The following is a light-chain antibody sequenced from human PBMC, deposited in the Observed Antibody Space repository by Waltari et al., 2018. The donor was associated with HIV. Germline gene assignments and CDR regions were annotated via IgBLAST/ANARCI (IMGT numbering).Light chain of an antibody. V-gene: IGLV1-51*01. Sequence: QSVLTPPPAVSAAPGQTVTISCSGSSSNLATHYFSWYQQLPGTAPKLPIYDNNRRSSGMPDRFSGSKSGTSATLAIAGLQTGDEADYYCGTWDTSLSAGVFGGRTKVTVL. J-gene: IGLJ2*01. CDR3: GTWDTSLSAGV. CDR1: SSNLATHY. CDR2: DNN.